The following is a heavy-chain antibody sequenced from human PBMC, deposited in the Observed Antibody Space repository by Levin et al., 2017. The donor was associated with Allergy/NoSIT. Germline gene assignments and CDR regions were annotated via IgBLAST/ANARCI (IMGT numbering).Heavy chain of an antibody. D-gene: IGHD6-19*01. CDR3: ARDLVADPVGYSSGWPHQPLDP. Sequence: GESLKISCAASRFTFSSYAMHWVRQAPGKGLEWVAMIWYDGSNKYYTDSVKGRFTISRDNSKNTLYLQMNSLRAEDTAVYYCARDLVADPVGYSSGWPHQPLDPWGQGTLVTVSS. CDR2: IWYDGSNK. V-gene: IGHV3-33*01. J-gene: IGHJ5*02. CDR1: RFTFSSYA.